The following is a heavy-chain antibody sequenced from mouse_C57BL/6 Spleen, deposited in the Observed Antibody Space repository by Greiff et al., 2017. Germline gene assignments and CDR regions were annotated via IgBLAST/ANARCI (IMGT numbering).Heavy chain of an antibody. CDR1: GYTFTDYY. CDR3: ARGGGQLRSSFDY. CDR2: IYPGSGNT. J-gene: IGHJ2*01. Sequence: QVQLQQSGAELVRPGASVKLSCKASGYTFTDYYINWVKQRPGQGLEWIARIYPGSGNTYYNEKFKGKATLTAEKSSSTAYMQLSSLTSEDAAVYFCARGGGQLRSSFDYWGQGTTLTVSS. D-gene: IGHD3-2*02. V-gene: IGHV1-76*01.